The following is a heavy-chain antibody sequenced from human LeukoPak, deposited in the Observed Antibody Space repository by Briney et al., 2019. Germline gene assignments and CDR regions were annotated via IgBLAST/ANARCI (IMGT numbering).Heavy chain of an antibody. CDR3: ARIGYSYPSDY. Sequence: SETLSLTCAVYGGSFSGYYWSLIRQPPGKGLEWIGEINHSGSTNYNPSLKSRVTISVDTSKNQFSLKLSSVTAADTAVYYCARIGYSYPSDYWGQGTLVTVSS. D-gene: IGHD5-18*01. V-gene: IGHV4-34*01. CDR1: GGSFSGYY. CDR2: INHSGST. J-gene: IGHJ4*02.